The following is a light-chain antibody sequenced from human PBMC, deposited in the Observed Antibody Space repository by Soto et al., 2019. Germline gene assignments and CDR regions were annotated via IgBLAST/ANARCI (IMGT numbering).Light chain of an antibody. CDR3: SSYTSSRAYV. CDR2: EVS. Sequence: QSALTQPASVSGSPGQSITISCTGPSSDVGGYNYVSWYQQQSGKAPKLMIHEVSNRPSGVSNRFSGSKSGNTASLTIAGLQAEDVADYFCSSYTSSRAYVFGIGTKVTVL. J-gene: IGLJ1*01. CDR1: SSDVGGYNY. V-gene: IGLV2-14*01.